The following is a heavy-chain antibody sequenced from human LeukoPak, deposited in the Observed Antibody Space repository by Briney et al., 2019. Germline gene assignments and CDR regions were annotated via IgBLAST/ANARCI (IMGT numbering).Heavy chain of an antibody. D-gene: IGHD5-24*01. J-gene: IGHJ4*02. Sequence: GGSLRLSCAASGFTVSSNYMSWVRQAPGKGLEWVSVIHTGGSTYYADSVKGRFTISRDTSNNTLYLQMNSLRAEDTAVYYCAREGKWLQLRYFDYWGQGTLVTVSS. CDR1: GFTVSSNY. CDR3: AREGKWLQLRYFDY. CDR2: IHTGGST. V-gene: IGHV3-53*01.